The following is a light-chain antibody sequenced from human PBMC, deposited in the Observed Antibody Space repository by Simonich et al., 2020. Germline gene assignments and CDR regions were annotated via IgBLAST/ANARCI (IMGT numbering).Light chain of an antibody. V-gene: IGKV4-1*01. Sequence: DIVMTQSPDSLAVSLGERATINCKSSQSVLYSSNIKNYLAWYPQKPGQSPTMLIYWAPTRESGVPDRFSGSGSGTDFTLTISSLQAEDVAVYYCQQYYSTPYTFGQGTKLEIK. J-gene: IGKJ2*01. CDR2: WAP. CDR1: QSVLYSSNIKNY. CDR3: QQYYSTPYT.